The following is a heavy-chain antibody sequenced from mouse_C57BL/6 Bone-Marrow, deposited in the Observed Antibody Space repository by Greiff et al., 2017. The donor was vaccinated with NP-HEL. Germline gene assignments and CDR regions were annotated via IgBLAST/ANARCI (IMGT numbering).Heavy chain of an antibody. Sequence: QVQLQQPGAELVKPGASVKLSCKASGYTFTSYWMHWVKQRPGQGLEWIGMIHPNSGSTNYNEKFKSKATLTVDKSSSTAYMQLSSLTSEDSADYYCARSPGNYFDYWGQGTTLTVSS. J-gene: IGHJ2*01. CDR1: GYTFTSYW. V-gene: IGHV1-64*01. CDR3: ARSPGNYFDY. D-gene: IGHD1-1*02. CDR2: IHPNSGST.